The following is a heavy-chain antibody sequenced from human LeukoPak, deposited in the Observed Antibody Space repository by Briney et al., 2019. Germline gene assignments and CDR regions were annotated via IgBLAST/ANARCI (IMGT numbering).Heavy chain of an antibody. CDR3: ARDGMAVAVGYFDL. J-gene: IGHJ2*01. CDR2: TYYRSKWYN. CDR1: GDSVSSNSAT. Sequence: QTLSLTCAISGDSVSSNSATWNWIRQSPSRGLEWLGRTYYRSKWYNDYAASVKSRITIKPDTSKNQFSLQLNSVTPEDTAVYYCARDGMAVAVGYFDLWGRGTLVTVSS. D-gene: IGHD6-19*01. V-gene: IGHV6-1*01.